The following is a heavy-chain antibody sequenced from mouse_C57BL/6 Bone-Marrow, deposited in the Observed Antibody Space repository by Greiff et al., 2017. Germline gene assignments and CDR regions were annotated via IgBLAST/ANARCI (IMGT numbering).Heavy chain of an antibody. CDR2: INPNNGGT. CDR3: ARYDGYYPWFAY. V-gene: IGHV1-18*01. CDR1: GYTFTDYN. Sequence: VQLQQSGPELVKPGASVKIPCKASGYTFTDYNMDWVKQSHGKSLEWIGDINPNNGGTIYNQKFKGKATLTVDKSSSTAYMELRSLTSEDTAVYYCARYDGYYPWFAYWGQGTLVTVSA. D-gene: IGHD2-3*01. J-gene: IGHJ3*01.